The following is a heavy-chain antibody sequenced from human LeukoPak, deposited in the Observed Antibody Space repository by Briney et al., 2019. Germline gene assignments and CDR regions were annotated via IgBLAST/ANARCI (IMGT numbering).Heavy chain of an antibody. CDR3: ARSAEHCNNGVCFTDYYMDV. CDR1: GYIFTGYY. J-gene: IGHJ6*03. CDR2: LNPNSGGT. Sequence: GASVKVSCKASGYIFTGYYMHWVRQAPGQGLEWMGWLNPNSGGTNYAQKLQGRVTMTRDTSISTAYMELSSLTSDDTAVYFCARSAEHCNNGVCFTDYYMDVWGKGTTVTVSS. V-gene: IGHV1-2*02. D-gene: IGHD2-8*01.